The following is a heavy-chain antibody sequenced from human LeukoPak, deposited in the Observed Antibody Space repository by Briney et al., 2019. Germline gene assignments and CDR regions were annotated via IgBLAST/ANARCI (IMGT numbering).Heavy chain of an antibody. D-gene: IGHD6-13*01. CDR2: IYPGDFDT. V-gene: IGHV5-51*01. J-gene: IGHJ4*02. Sequence: GESLKISCKGSGYSFTSYWIGWVRQMPGKGLEWMGIIYPGDFDTRYSPSFQGQVTISADKSISTAYLQWSSLKASDTAMYYCARSRQQLDSESIPLPFDYWGQGTLVTVSS. CDR1: GYSFTSYW. CDR3: ARSRQQLDSESIPLPFDY.